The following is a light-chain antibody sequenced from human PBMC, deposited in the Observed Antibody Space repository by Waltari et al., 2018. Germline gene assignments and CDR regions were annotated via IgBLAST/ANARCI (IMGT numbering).Light chain of an antibody. CDR3: SSYAGDRTWV. Sequence: QSAPTQPASVSGSPGQSITISCIGVSNDVGSYSLVSWYQHHPDKAPKLLIYDDIKRPSGVSDRFSGSRSGNTASLTISGLQAEDEADYFCSSYAGDRTWVFGGGTKLSVL. V-gene: IGLV2-23*01. CDR2: DDI. CDR1: SNDVGSYSL. J-gene: IGLJ3*02.